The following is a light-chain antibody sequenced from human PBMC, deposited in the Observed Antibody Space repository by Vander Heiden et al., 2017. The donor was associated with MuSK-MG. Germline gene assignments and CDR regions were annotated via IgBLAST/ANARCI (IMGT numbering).Light chain of an antibody. CDR3: QAWDSSTVV. CDR2: QDN. CDR1: KMGDKY. Sequence: SSELTQSPSVSVSPGQTASITCSGDKMGDKYVCWYQQKPGQSPVLVIYQDNKRPSGMPERFSASNSGNTATLTISGTQAMDEADYYCQAWDSSTVVFGRGTKLTVL. J-gene: IGLJ2*01. V-gene: IGLV3-1*01.